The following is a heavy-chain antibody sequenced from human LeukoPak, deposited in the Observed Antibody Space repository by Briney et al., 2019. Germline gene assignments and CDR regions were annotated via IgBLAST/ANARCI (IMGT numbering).Heavy chain of an antibody. J-gene: IGHJ5*02. CDR2: INHSGST. V-gene: IGHV4-34*01. CDR3: ARVFPDYGDYGYWFDP. D-gene: IGHD4-17*01. Sequence: PSETLSLTCAVYGGSFSGYYWSWIRQPPGKGLEWIGEINHSGSTNYNPSLKSRVTISVDTSKNQFSLKLTSVTAADTAVYYCARVFPDYGDYGYWFDPWGQGTLVTVSS. CDR1: GGSFSGYY.